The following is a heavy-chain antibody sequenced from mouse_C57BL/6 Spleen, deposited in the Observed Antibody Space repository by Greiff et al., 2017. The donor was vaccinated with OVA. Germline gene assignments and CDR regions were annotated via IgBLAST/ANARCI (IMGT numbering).Heavy chain of an antibody. CDR2: ISYDGSN. D-gene: IGHD2-3*01. CDR3: ARDQDGYYEDYFDY. Sequence: EVKLQESGPGLVKPSQSLSLTCSVTGYSITSGYYWNWIRQFPGNKLEWMGYISYDGSNNYNPSLKNRISITRDTSKNQFFLKLNSVTTEDTATYYCARDQDGYYEDYFDYWGQGTTLTVSS. J-gene: IGHJ2*01. V-gene: IGHV3-6*01. CDR1: GYSITSGYY.